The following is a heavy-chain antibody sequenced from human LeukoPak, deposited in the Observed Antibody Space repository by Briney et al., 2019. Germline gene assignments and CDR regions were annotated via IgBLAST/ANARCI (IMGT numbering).Heavy chain of an antibody. CDR1: GYTFTNYA. V-gene: IGHV1-3*01. D-gene: IGHD3-10*01. Sequence: ASVKVTCKASGYTFTNYAMHWVRQAPGQRLEWMGWINAGNGNTKYSQKVQGRVTITRDTSASTAYMELRSLRSEDTAVYYCARDRGVRFYYGMDVWGQGTTVTVSS. CDR2: INAGNGNT. J-gene: IGHJ6*02. CDR3: ARDRGVRFYYGMDV.